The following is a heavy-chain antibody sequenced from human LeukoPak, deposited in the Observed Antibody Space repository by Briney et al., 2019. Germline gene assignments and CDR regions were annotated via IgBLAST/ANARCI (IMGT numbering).Heavy chain of an antibody. CDR1: GYTFTSYG. J-gene: IGHJ4*02. CDR2: ISAYNGNT. D-gene: IGHD1-26*01. CDR3: ARDSFDRSYFPFDY. Sequence: ASVKVSCKASGYTFTSYGISWMRQAPGQGLEWMGWISAYNGNTNYAQKLQGRVTMTTDTSTSTAYMELRSLRSDDTAVYYCARDSFDRSYFPFDYWGQGTLATVSS. V-gene: IGHV1-18*01.